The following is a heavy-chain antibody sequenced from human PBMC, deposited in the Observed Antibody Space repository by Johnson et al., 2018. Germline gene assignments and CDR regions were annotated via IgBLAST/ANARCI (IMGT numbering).Heavy chain of an antibody. J-gene: IGHJ3*02. CDR3: ARAQGGVDAFEI. Sequence: VQLVESGGGLVKPGGSLRLSCAASGFTFSSYNMNWVRQAPGKGLEWVSSISSSSDYIYYADSLKGRFTISRDNAKNSLYLQMNSLGAEETAMYYCARAQGGVDAFEIWGQGTMVTVSS. D-gene: IGHD2-8*01. V-gene: IGHV3-21*01. CDR1: GFTFSSYN. CDR2: ISSSSDYI.